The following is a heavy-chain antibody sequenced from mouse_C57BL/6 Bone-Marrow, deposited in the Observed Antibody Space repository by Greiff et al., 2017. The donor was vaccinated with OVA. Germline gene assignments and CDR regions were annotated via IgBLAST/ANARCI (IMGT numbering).Heavy chain of an antibody. Sequence: DVMLVESGGDLVKPGGSLKLSCAASGFTFSSYGMSWVRQTPDKRLEWVATISSGGSYTYYPDSVKGRFTISRDNAKNTLYLQMSSLKSEDTAMYYCASLITTVVAWYFDVWGTGTTVTVSS. CDR3: ASLITTVVAWYFDV. CDR1: GFTFSSYG. J-gene: IGHJ1*03. CDR2: ISSGGSYT. D-gene: IGHD1-1*01. V-gene: IGHV5-6*02.